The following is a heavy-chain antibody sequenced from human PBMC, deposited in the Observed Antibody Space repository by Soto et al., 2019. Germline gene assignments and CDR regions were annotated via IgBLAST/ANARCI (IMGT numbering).Heavy chain of an antibody. CDR1: GYTLTSYA. D-gene: IGHD2-15*01. J-gene: IGHJ4*02. CDR3: AREGCSQSFDY. CDR2: INAGNGNT. Sequence: QVQLVQSGAEVKKPGASVKDSCKASGYTLTSYAMHWVRQAPGQRLEWMGWINAGNGNTQYSQKFQGRVTITRDTSASTAYMELSSLRSEDTAVYYCAREGCSQSFDYWGKGTLVTVSS. V-gene: IGHV1-3*01.